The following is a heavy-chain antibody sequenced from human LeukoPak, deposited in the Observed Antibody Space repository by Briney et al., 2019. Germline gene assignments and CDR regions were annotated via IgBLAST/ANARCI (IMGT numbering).Heavy chain of an antibody. D-gene: IGHD5-24*01. CDR2: ISSSGSGSTT. CDR3: AKDDGWVQYAN. J-gene: IGHJ4*02. V-gene: IGHV3-48*03. Sequence: GGSLRLSCTASGFTFSSYEMNWVRQAPGKGLEWVSYISSSGSGSTTYYADSVKGRFTISRDNSKNTLYLQMNSLRAVDTAVYYCAKDDGWVQYANWGQGTLVTVSS. CDR1: GFTFSSYE.